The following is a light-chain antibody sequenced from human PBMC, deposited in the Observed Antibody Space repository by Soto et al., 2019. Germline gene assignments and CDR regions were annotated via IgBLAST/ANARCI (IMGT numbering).Light chain of an antibody. V-gene: IGKV2-30*01. CDR1: QSLVYSDGNTY. Sequence: DGVMTQSPLSLPVTLGQPASISCRSSQSLVYSDGNTYLNWFXQRPGQSQRXLIYKVSNRDSGVPDRFSGSGSGADVTMNISRVEAEDGGVDEGMQTTHWPRTFGQGTKVDIK. J-gene: IGKJ1*01. CDR3: MQTTHWPRT. CDR2: KVS.